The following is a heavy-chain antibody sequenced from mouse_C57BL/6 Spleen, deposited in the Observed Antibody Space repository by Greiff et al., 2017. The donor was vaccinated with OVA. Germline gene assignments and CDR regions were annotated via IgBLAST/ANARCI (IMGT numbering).Heavy chain of an antibody. D-gene: IGHD3-2*02. CDR2: IDPNSGGT. Sequence: QVQLKQSGAELVKPGASVKLSCKASGYTFTSYWMHWVKQRPGRGLEWIGRIDPNSGGTKYNEKFKSKATLTVDKPSSTAYMQLSSLTSEDSAVYYCARADSSGAYYYAMDYWGQGTSVTVSS. CDR1: GYTFTSYW. CDR3: ARADSSGAYYYAMDY. V-gene: IGHV1-72*01. J-gene: IGHJ4*01.